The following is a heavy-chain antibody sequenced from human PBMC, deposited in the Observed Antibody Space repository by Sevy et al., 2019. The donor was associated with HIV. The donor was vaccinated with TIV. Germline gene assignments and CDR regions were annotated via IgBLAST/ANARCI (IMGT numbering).Heavy chain of an antibody. J-gene: IGHJ4*02. CDR3: ARLPYCSGNTCYSLNY. V-gene: IGHV1-2*02. Sequence: ASVKVSCKASGYTFTDYYLHWVRQAPGQGLEWMGWINAKSGDTNYAQKFQGKVTMTRDTSISTAYMELSRLRSDDTAVYYCARLPYCSGNTCYSLNYWGQGTLVTVSS. CDR2: INAKSGDT. D-gene: IGHD2-15*01. CDR1: GYTFTDYY.